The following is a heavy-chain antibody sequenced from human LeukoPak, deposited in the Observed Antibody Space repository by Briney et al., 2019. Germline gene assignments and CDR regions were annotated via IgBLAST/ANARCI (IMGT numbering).Heavy chain of an antibody. CDR3: ARESAIVRVPFDY. CDR1: GFAFSRYW. Sequence: PGGSLRLSCAASGFAFSRYWMHWVRQTPGKGLVWVSRINSDGSSSTHADSVKGRFTISRDNAKNMLYLQLNSLRAEDTAVYYCARESAIVRVPFDYWGQGTLVTVSS. V-gene: IGHV3-74*03. J-gene: IGHJ4*02. D-gene: IGHD1-26*01. CDR2: INSDGSSS.